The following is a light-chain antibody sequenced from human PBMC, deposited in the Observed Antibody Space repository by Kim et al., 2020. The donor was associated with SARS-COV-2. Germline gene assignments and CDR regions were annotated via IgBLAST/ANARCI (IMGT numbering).Light chain of an antibody. Sequence: GAPVKVTCTLSSAHSSYAIAWHQQQPEKGPRYLMKLNSDGSHSKGDGIPDRFSGSSSGAERYLTISSLQSEDEADYYCQTWGTGRVFGGGTKRTV. J-gene: IGLJ3*02. CDR2: LNSDGSH. CDR3: QTWGTGRV. V-gene: IGLV4-69*01. CDR1: SAHSSYA.